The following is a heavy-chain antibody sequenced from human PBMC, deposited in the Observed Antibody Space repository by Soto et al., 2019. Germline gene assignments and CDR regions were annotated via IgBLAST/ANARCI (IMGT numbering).Heavy chain of an antibody. Sequence: QMQLIQSGAEVKKSGSSVKVTCKASGGTFSSDSISWVRQAPGEGLEWMGGVIPLFGTANYAQKFEDRVTNSAHESTSTAYMELGSLRSDDTAVYYCARVHMIVVVGERYHYKGLDVWGQGTKVTVSS. CDR2: VIPLFGTA. CDR3: ARVHMIVVVGERYHYKGLDV. V-gene: IGHV1-69*01. D-gene: IGHD3-22*01. CDR1: GGTFSSDS. J-gene: IGHJ6*02.